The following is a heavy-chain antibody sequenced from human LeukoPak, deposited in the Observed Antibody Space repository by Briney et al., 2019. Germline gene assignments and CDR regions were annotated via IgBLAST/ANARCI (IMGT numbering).Heavy chain of an antibody. J-gene: IGHJ4*02. CDR3: ARLTTVSPRFFYYFDY. D-gene: IGHD4-11*01. V-gene: IGHV4-59*12. CDR2: IYYSGST. Sequence: SETLSLTCTVSGGSISGYYWNWIRQPPGKGLEWIGCIYYSGSTNYNPSLKSRVTISVDTSKNQFSLKLSSVTAADTAVYYCARLTTVSPRFFYYFDYWGQGTLVTVSS. CDR1: GGSISGYY.